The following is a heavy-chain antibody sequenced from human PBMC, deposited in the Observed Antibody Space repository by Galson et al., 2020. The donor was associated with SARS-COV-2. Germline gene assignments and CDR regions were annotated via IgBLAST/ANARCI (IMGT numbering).Heavy chain of an antibody. CDR1: GFTVSSNY. Sequence: TGGSLRLSCAASGFTVSSNYMSWVRQAPGKGLEWVSVIYSGGSTYYADSVKGRFTISRDNSKTTLYLQMNSLRAEDTAVYYCAREVRGDDYYYGMDVWGEGNTVTVSS. CDR3: AREVRGDDYYYGMDV. J-gene: IGHJ6*04. CDR2: IYSGGST. V-gene: IGHV3-66*01. D-gene: IGHD2-21*02.